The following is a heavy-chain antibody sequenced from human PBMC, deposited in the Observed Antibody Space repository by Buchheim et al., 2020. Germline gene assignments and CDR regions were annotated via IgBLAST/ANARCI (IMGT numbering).Heavy chain of an antibody. CDR2: IKQDGSDK. Sequence: EVQLVESGGGLVQPGESLRLSCAASGFTFSNYWMSWVRQAPGKGLEWVANIKQDGSDKYYVDSVKGRFTISRDNAKNSLYLQMNSLRAEDTAVFYCARDLQYYYGSGSYRIYGMDVWGQGTT. CDR3: ARDLQYYYGSGSYRIYGMDV. D-gene: IGHD3-10*01. J-gene: IGHJ6*02. CDR1: GFTFSNYW. V-gene: IGHV3-7*01.